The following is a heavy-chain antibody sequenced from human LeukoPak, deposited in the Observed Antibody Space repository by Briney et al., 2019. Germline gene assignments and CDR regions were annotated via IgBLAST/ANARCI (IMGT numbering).Heavy chain of an antibody. CDR1: GGSISSSSYY. Sequence: SETLSLTCTVSGGSISSSSYYWGWIRQPPGKGLEWIGSIYYSGSTYYNPSLKSRVTISVDTSKNQFSLKLSSVTAADTAVYYCARVGEITTGYYYMDVWGKGTTVTVSS. V-gene: IGHV4-39*07. D-gene: IGHD3-16*01. CDR3: ARVGEITTGYYYMDV. J-gene: IGHJ6*03. CDR2: IYYSGST.